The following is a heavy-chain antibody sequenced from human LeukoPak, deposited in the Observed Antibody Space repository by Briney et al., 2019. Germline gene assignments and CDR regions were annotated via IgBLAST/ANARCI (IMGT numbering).Heavy chain of an antibody. CDR2: INPNSGGT. CDR1: GYTFTGYY. V-gene: IGHV1-2*02. CDR3: ARVRYGYSTTWEPPRDYFDN. J-gene: IGHJ4*02. Sequence: GASVKVSCKASGYTFTGYYIHWVRQAPGQGLEWMGWINPNSGGTNYAQKFQGRVTMTRDTSITTDYMELSSLISDDTAVYYCARVRYGYSTTWEPPRDYFDNWGQGTLVTVSS. D-gene: IGHD5-18*01.